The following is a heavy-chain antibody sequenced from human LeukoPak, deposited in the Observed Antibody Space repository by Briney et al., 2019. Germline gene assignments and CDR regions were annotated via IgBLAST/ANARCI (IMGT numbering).Heavy chain of an antibody. J-gene: IGHJ3*02. V-gene: IGHV3-23*01. CDR1: GFTFSGYT. CDR2: ISGSGGST. D-gene: IGHD3-10*01. CDR3: AKYGLAGSDRYHDASDI. Sequence: GGSLRLSCAASGFTFSGYTMNWVRQAPGKGLEWVSAISGSGGSTHYADSVKGRSTISRDNSKNTLYLQMNSLRAEDTAVYYCAKYGLAGSDRYHDASDIWGQGTVVTVSS.